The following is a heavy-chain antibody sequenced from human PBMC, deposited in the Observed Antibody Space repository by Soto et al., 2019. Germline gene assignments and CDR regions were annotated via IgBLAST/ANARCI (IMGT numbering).Heavy chain of an antibody. V-gene: IGHV1-46*01. D-gene: IGHD4-17*01. J-gene: IGHJ6*02. CDR2: INPNGGDT. Sequence: ASVKVSCKASGYTFTYYHVHWVRQAPGQGLEWMGIINPNGGDTTYAQKFQGRVTMTRDTSTSTVYMELSSLRSEDTAVYYCARVDFGEYVMDVWGQGTTVTVSS. CDR1: GYTFTYYH. CDR3: ARVDFGEYVMDV.